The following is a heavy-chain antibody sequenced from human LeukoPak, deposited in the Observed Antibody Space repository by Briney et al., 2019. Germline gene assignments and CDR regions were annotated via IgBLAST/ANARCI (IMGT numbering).Heavy chain of an antibody. V-gene: IGHV4-39*01. CDR1: GGPISSSSHY. Sequence: SETLSPTCTVSGGPISSSSHYWDWIRQPPGKGPECIGSIYYSGSTYYNPSLKSRITISVDTSKNQFSLKLSSVTAADTAVYYCAGHKSYSNSFDYWGQGTLVTVSS. CDR3: AGHKSYSNSFDY. CDR2: IYYSGST. J-gene: IGHJ4*02. D-gene: IGHD4-11*01.